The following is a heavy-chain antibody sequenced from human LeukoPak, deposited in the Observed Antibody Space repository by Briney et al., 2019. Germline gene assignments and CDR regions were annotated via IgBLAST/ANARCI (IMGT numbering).Heavy chain of an antibody. Sequence: SVTVSCKCSGCSFSSYAFSWLRQAPGQGLEWMGVIIPSFGTENYAQKFQGRVTITTDESTSTAYMELSSLRSEDTAVYYCATYGYSSSWYSRDYYYYMDVWGKGTTVTVSS. CDR2: IIPSFGTE. CDR3: ATYGYSSSWYSRDYYYYMDV. J-gene: IGHJ6*03. V-gene: IGHV1-69*05. D-gene: IGHD6-13*01. CDR1: GCSFSSYA.